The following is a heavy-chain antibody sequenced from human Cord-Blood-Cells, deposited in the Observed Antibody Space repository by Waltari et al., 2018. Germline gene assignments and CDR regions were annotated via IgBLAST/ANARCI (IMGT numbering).Heavy chain of an antibody. CDR2: IYYSGST. CDR3: ARHWVWFGELLYFDY. D-gene: IGHD3-10*01. V-gene: IGHV4-39*01. J-gene: IGHJ4*02. Sequence: QLQLQESGPGLVKPSETLSLTCTVSGGSISSSSYYWGWIRQPPGKGLEWIGSIYYSGSTSYNPSLKSRVTISVDTSKNQFSLKLSSVTAADTAVYYCARHWVWFGELLYFDYWGQGTLVTVSS. CDR1: GGSISSSSYY.